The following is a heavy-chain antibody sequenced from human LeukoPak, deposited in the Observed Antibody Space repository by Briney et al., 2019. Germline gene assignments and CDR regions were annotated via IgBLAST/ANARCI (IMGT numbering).Heavy chain of an antibody. Sequence: SETLSLTCTVSRGSISGSIRSYYWSWLRQPPGKGLEWIGYISTSGSINDNPSLRSRLTISVDTSRNHFFLNPSSVTAADTAVYYCARIPLGYSGAYYFDYWGQGTLVTVSS. J-gene: IGHJ4*02. CDR3: ARIPLGYSGAYYFDY. V-gene: IGHV4-4*09. CDR2: ISTSGSI. D-gene: IGHD5-12*01. CDR1: RGSISGSIRSYY.